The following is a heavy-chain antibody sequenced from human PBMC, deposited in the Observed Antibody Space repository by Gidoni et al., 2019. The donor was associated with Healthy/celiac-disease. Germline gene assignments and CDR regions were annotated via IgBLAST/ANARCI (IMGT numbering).Heavy chain of an antibody. J-gene: IGHJ4*02. CDR1: GFTFDDYA. D-gene: IGHD6-19*01. Sequence: EVQLVESGGGLVQPGRSLRLSCAASGFTFDDYAMHWVRQATGKGLEWVSGISWNSGSIGYADSVKGRFTISRDNAKNSLYLQMNSLRAEDTALYYCAKDSGYSSGWYWDYWGQGTLVTVSS. CDR3: AKDSGYSSGWYWDY. CDR2: ISWNSGSI. V-gene: IGHV3-9*01.